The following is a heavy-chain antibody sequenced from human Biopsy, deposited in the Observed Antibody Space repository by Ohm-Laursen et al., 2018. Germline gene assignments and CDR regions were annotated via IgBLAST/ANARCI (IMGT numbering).Heavy chain of an antibody. CDR3: ARQKGFYGDPYYYGMDV. D-gene: IGHD4-17*01. Sequence: SLRLFCAAFGFDFSTYLMNWVRLAAGKGLEWVLCLSSSSSFIYYVDSMKGRFTISRHNAKNSLFLQMDSLRAEDTAVYYCARQKGFYGDPYYYGMDVWGQGTTVTVSS. J-gene: IGHJ6*02. CDR2: LSSSSSFI. CDR1: GFDFSTYL. V-gene: IGHV3-21*01.